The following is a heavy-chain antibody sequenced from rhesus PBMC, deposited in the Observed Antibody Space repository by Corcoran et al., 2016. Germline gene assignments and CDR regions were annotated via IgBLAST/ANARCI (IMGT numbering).Heavy chain of an antibody. D-gene: IGHD3-16*01. CDR3: TIIRY. V-gene: IGHV3-136*01. Sequence: EVQLVESGGGLVQPGGSLRLSCAASGFTFSSSDMSWVRQAPGKGLEGVSNIRYTGKTIYYADSVKGRFTISRDNAKNSLSLQMSSLRAEDTAVYYCTIIRYWGQGVLVTVSS. J-gene: IGHJ4*01. CDR1: GFTFSSSD. CDR2: IRYTGKTI.